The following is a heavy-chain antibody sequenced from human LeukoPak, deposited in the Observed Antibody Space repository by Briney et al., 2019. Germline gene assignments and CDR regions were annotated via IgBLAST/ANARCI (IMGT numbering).Heavy chain of an antibody. CDR3: ARDQGLIDPPPYGLDV. D-gene: IGHD3-16*01. CDR1: GGTFDSYA. CDR2: IIPILDIT. Sequence: ASVKVSCKASGGTFDSYALTWVRQAPGQALEWMGRIIPILDITIYAQKFQGRVTITADKSTRTAYIELSSLSSEDTAVYYCARDQGLIDPPPYGLDVWGQGTTVTVSS. J-gene: IGHJ6*02. V-gene: IGHV1-69*04.